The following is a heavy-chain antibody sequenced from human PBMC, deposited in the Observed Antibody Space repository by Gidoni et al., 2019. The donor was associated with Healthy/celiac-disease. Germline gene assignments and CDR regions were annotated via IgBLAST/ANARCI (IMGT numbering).Heavy chain of an antibody. CDR1: GFTFSGSA. V-gene: IGHV3-73*02. CDR3: TRGWYYYDSSGYYYEAFDI. J-gene: IGHJ3*02. D-gene: IGHD3-22*01. Sequence: EVQLVESGGGLVQPGGSLKLSCAASGFTFSGSAMHWVRQASGKGLEWVGRIRSKANRYATAYAASVKGRFTIYRDDSKNTAYLQMNSLKTEDTAVYYCTRGWYYYDSSGYYYEAFDIWGQGTMVTVSS. CDR2: IRSKANRYAT.